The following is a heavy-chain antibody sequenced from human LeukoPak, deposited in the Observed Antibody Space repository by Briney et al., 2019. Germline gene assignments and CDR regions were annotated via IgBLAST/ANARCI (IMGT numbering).Heavy chain of an antibody. CDR1: GGSFSGYY. CDR3: ARLFGRYFDPEYFDY. J-gene: IGHJ4*02. D-gene: IGHD3-9*01. Sequence: SSETLSLTCAVYGGSFSGYYWSWIRQPPGKGLEWIGEINHSGSTNYNPSLKSRVTISVDTSKNQFSLKLSSVTAADTAVYYCARLFGRYFDPEYFDYWGQGTLVTVSS. V-gene: IGHV4-34*01. CDR2: INHSGST.